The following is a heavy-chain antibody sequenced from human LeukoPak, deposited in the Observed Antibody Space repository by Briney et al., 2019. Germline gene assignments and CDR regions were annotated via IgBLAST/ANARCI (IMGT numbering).Heavy chain of an antibody. CDR1: GFTFSSYS. D-gene: IGHD3-22*01. CDR3: ARDYYYDSSGYYRGPDAFDI. J-gene: IGHJ3*02. V-gene: IGHV3-21*01. Sequence: GGSLRLSCAASGFTFSSYSMNWVRQAPGKGLEWVSSISSSSSYIYYANSVKGRFTISRDNAKNSLYLQMNSLRAEDTAVYYCARDYYYDSSGYYRGPDAFDIWGQGTMVTVSS. CDR2: ISSSSSYI.